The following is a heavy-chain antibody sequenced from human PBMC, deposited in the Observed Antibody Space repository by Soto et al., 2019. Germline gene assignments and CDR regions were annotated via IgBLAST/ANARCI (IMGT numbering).Heavy chain of an antibody. CDR3: ARDLTIGSEYSGYDVIDY. Sequence: QVQLVQSGAEVKKPGSSVKVSCKASGGIFSTSTFTWVRQAPGQGLEWMGRIIPILGTADYAQKFQGRVTLTADKSTSTEYMELSSLGSEDTAVYYCARDLTIGSEYSGYDVIDYWGQGTLVTVSS. J-gene: IGHJ4*02. CDR2: IIPILGTA. D-gene: IGHD5-12*01. CDR1: GGIFSTST. V-gene: IGHV1-69*08.